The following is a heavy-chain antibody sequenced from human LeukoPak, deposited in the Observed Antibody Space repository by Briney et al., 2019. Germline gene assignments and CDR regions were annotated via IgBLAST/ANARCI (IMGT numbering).Heavy chain of an antibody. J-gene: IGHJ5*02. CDR2: IYHSGST. V-gene: IGHV4-30-2*01. Sequence: PSQTLSLTCAVSGGSISSGGYSWSWIRQPPGKGLEWIGYIYHSGSTYYNPSLKSRVTISVDRSKNQFSLKLSSVTAADTAVYYCASVRYSGYDGWFDPWGQGTLVTVSS. CDR1: GGSISSGGYS. CDR3: ASVRYSGYDGWFDP. D-gene: IGHD5-12*01.